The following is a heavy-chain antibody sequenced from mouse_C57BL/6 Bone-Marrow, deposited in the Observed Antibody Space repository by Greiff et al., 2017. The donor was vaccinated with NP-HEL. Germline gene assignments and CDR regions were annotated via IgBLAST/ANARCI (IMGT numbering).Heavy chain of an antibody. CDR3: ARHGIFISYGNFFDY. J-gene: IGHJ2*01. Sequence: EVMLVESGGDLVKPGGSLKLSCPASGFTFSSYGRSWVRQTPDKRLGWVAPISSGGSYTYYPDSVKGRFTISRDNAKNTLYLQMSSLKSEDTAMYYCARHGIFISYGNFFDYWGQGTTLTVSS. D-gene: IGHD2-1*01. CDR1: GFTFSSYG. V-gene: IGHV5-6*01. CDR2: ISSGGSYT.